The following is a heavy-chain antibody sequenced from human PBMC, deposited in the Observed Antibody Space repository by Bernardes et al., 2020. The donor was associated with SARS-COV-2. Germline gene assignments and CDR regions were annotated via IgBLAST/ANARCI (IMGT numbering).Heavy chain of an antibody. CDR3: ARAPPGRFLEWLSIRNWFDP. V-gene: IGHV4-34*01. Sequence: LSLTCAVYGGSFSGYYWSWIRQPPGKGLEWIGEINHSGSTNYNPSLKSRVTISVDTSKNQFSLKLSSVTAADTAVYYCARAPPGRFLEWLSIRNWFDPWGQGTLVTVSS. D-gene: IGHD3-3*01. J-gene: IGHJ5*02. CDR1: GGSFSGYY. CDR2: INHSGST.